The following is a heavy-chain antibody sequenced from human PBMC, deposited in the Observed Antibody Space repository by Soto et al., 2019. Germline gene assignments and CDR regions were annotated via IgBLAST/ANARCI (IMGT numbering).Heavy chain of an antibody. D-gene: IGHD6-6*01. CDR3: ARGAFEYSSSDNNWFDP. CDR1: GGTFSSYA. CDR2: IIPIFGTA. V-gene: IGHV1-69*13. Sequence: SVKVSCKASGGTFSSYAISWVRQAPGQGLERMGGIIPIFGTANYAQKFQGRVTITADESTSTAYMELSSLRSEDTAVYYCARGAFEYSSSDNNWFDPWGQGTLVTVSS. J-gene: IGHJ5*02.